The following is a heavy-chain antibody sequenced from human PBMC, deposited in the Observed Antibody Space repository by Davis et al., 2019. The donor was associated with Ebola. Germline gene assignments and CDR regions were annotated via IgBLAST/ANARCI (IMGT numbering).Heavy chain of an antibody. CDR2: ISSSSSYI. J-gene: IGHJ5*02. CDR3: AKGPVRDYGLWFDP. CDR1: GFTFSSYS. Sequence: GESLKISCAASGFTFSSYSMNWVRQAPGKGLEWVSSISSSSSYIYYADSVKGRFTISRDNAKNSLYLQMNSLRAEDTAVYYCAKGPVRDYGLWFDPWGQGTLVTVSS. V-gene: IGHV3-21*04. D-gene: IGHD4-17*01.